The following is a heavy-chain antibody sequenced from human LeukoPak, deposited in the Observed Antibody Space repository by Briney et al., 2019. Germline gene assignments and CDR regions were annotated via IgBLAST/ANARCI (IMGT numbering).Heavy chain of an antibody. J-gene: IGHJ3*02. CDR2: INPNSGGT. CDR1: GYTFTGYY. Sequence: ASVKVSCKASGYTFTGYYMHWVRQAPGQGLEWMGRINPNSGGTNYAQKFQGRVTMTRDTSISTAYMELSRLRSDDTTVYYCARGPRLDSSGWYYGAFDIWGQGTMVTVSS. CDR3: ARGPRLDSSGWYYGAFDI. D-gene: IGHD6-19*01. V-gene: IGHV1-2*06.